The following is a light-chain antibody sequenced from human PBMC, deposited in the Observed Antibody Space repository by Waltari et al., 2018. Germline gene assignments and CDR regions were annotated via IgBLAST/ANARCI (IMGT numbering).Light chain of an antibody. CDR3: QVLDDSSDHPV. J-gene: IGLJ3*02. CDR1: NVGGKV. V-gene: IGLV3-21*02. CDR2: DDY. Sequence: SYVLSQPPSVSVAPGQTATVTCGGDNVGGKVVHWYQQKPGKAPLLVIYDDYDRPSGSPERFSASSSRDTATLTISRVVAGDEADYLCQVLDDSSDHPVFGGGTKLTVL.